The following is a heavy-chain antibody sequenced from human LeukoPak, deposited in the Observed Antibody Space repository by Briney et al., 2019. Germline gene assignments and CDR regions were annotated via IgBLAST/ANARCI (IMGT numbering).Heavy chain of an antibody. Sequence: PGGSLRLSCAASGFSFSSYAMNWVRQAPGKGLEWVSVISGSGGSTYYADSVKGRFTISRDNSKNTLYLQMNSLRAEDTAVYYCAKDRKGIAAAEWGQGTLVTVSS. CDR3: AKDRKGIAAAE. CDR1: GFSFSSYA. CDR2: ISGSGGST. D-gene: IGHD6-13*01. J-gene: IGHJ4*02. V-gene: IGHV3-23*01.